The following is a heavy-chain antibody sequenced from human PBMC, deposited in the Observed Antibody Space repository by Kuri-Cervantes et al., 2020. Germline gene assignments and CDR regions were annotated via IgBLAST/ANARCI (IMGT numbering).Heavy chain of an antibody. D-gene: IGHD6-6*01. V-gene: IGHV3-9*01. CDR3: ASVGRSTRPGF. J-gene: IGHJ4*02. CDR1: GFTFDDYA. Sequence: SLKISCAASGFTFDDYAMHWVRQAPGKGLEWVSGISWNSGSIGYADSVKGRFTISRDYAKNSLYLQMNSLRAEDTALYYCASVGRSTRPGFWGQGTLVTVSS. CDR2: ISWNSGSI.